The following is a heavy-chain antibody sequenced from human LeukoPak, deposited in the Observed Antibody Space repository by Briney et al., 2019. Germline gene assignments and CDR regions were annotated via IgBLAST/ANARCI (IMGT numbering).Heavy chain of an antibody. V-gene: IGHV3-33*01. CDR2: IWYDGSNK. D-gene: IGHD6-13*01. CDR1: GFTFSTYG. Sequence: GRSLRLSCAASGFTFSTYGMHWVRQAPGKGLEWLTDIWYDGSNKYYTDSVKGRFTISRDNSKNTLYLQMSSLRAEDTAVYYCARGALGLTYSSSLYLGYHGLDVWGQGTTVIVSS. J-gene: IGHJ6*02. CDR3: ARGALGLTYSSSLYLGYHGLDV.